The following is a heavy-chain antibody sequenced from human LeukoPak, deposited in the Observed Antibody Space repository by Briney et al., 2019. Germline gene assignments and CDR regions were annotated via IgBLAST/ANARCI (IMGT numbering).Heavy chain of an antibody. CDR1: GFTFDDYA. CDR2: ISWNSGSI. J-gene: IGHJ5*02. V-gene: IGHV3-9*01. Sequence: AGGSLRLSCAASGFTFDDYAMHWVRQAPGKGLEWVSGISWNSGSIGYADSVKGRFTISRDNAKNSLYLQMNSLRAEDTALYYCAKGVTYDILTGRGWFDPWGQGTLVTVSS. CDR3: AKGVTYDILTGRGWFDP. D-gene: IGHD3-9*01.